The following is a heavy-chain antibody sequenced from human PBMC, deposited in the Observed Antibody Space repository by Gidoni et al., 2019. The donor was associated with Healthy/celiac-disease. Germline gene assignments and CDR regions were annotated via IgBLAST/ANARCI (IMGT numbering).Heavy chain of an antibody. V-gene: IGHV4-30-2*01. CDR2: IYHTGST. J-gene: IGHJ4*02. D-gene: IGHD3-3*01. CDR1: GGSIRSGGYS. Sequence: QLQLQESGSGLVKPSQTLSLTCAVSGGSIRSGGYSWSWIRQPPGKGLEWIGYIYHTGSTYYNPSLKSRVTISVGRSKNQFSLKLSSVTAADTAVYYCARARVWSGYYSDFDYWGQGTLVTVSS. CDR3: ARARVWSGYYSDFDY.